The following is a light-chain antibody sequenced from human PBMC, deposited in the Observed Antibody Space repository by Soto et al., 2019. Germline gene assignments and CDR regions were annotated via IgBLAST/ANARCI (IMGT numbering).Light chain of an antibody. CDR2: AAS. CDR3: QQNYSYPSIT. CDR1: QGISSY. V-gene: IGKV1-8*01. J-gene: IGKJ5*01. Sequence: AIRMTQSPSSFSASTGDRVTITCRASQGISSYLAWYQQKPGKAPKLLIYAASTLQSGVPSRFSGSGSGTDFTLTISCLQSEDFATYYCQQNYSYPSITFGQGTRLEIK.